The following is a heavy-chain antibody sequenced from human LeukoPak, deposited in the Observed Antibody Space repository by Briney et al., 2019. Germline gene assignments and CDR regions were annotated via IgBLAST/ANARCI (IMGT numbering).Heavy chain of an antibody. CDR1: GYTFTSYG. J-gene: IGHJ3*02. V-gene: IGHV1-69*04. CDR2: IIPILGIA. D-gene: IGHD2-21*02. CDR3: ARALYGGAYCGGDCYLGAFDI. Sequence: GASVKVSCKASGYTFTSYGISWVRQAPGQGLEWMGRIIPILGIANYAQKFQGRVTITADKSTSTAYMELSSLRSEDTAVYYCARALYGGAYCGGDCYLGAFDIWGQGTMVTVSS.